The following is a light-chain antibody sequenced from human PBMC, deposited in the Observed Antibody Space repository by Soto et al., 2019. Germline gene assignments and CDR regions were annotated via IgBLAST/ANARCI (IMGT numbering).Light chain of an antibody. V-gene: IGKV3-20*01. CDR3: QQYVYSPRT. CDR2: GAS. J-gene: IGKJ1*01. CDR1: QSVTSSY. Sequence: EIVLTQSPGTLSLSPGERATLSCRASQSVTSSYLAWYQQKPGQAPRLLIYGASSRATGIPDRFSGSGSGTDFTLTISRLEPEDFAVYYGQQYVYSPRTFGQGTKVEIK.